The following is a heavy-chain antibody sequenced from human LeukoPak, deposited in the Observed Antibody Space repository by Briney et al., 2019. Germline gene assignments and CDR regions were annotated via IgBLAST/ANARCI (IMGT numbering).Heavy chain of an antibody. CDR2: ISYDGSNK. Sequence: GGSLRLSCAASGFTFSSYGMHWVRQAPGKGLEWVAVISYDGSNKYYADSVRGRFTISRDNSKNTLYLQINSLRAEDTAVYYCAKDSFQRITIFGVVNSYFDYWGQGTLVTVSS. D-gene: IGHD3-3*01. V-gene: IGHV3-30*18. J-gene: IGHJ4*02. CDR3: AKDSFQRITIFGVVNSYFDY. CDR1: GFTFSSYG.